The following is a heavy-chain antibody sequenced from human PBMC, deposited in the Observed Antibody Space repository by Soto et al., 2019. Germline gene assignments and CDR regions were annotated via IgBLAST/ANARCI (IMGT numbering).Heavy chain of an antibody. CDR1: GFTVSSNY. V-gene: IGHV3-66*01. Sequence: EVQLVESGGGLVQPGGSLRLSCAASGFTVSSNYMSWVRQAPGKGLEWVSVIYSGGSTYYADSVKGRFTISRDNSKNTLYLQMNSLIAEDTAVYYCARDYCSSTSCYLRIFDYWGQGTLVTVSS. D-gene: IGHD2-2*01. CDR2: IYSGGST. J-gene: IGHJ4*02. CDR3: ARDYCSSTSCYLRIFDY.